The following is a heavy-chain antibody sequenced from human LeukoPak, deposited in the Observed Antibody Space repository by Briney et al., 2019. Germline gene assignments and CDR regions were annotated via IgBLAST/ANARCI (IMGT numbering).Heavy chain of an antibody. V-gene: IGHV3-7*01. CDR1: GFSFSSFW. Sequence: PGGSLRLSCATSGFSFSSFWMSWVRQAPGKGLEWVANIKKDGSEKYYVDSVKGRFTISRDNVKNSLYLQMNSLRAEDTAVYYCARELGVRYFDWLFRHWFDPWGQGTLVTVSS. CDR2: IKKDGSEK. CDR3: ARELGVRYFDWLFRHWFDP. D-gene: IGHD3-9*01. J-gene: IGHJ5*02.